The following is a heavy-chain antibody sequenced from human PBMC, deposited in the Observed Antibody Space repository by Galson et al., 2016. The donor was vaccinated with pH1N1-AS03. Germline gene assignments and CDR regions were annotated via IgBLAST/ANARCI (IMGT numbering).Heavy chain of an antibody. V-gene: IGHV4-59*08. CDR2: IYSSGRT. Sequence: SETLSLTCSVSGDSINNFYWNWIRQSPGKALEWIGFIYSSGRTVYNPSLESRVTISVETSKNQFSLTLNSVTAADTAVYYRAGPHLGVYYESSGYYYWYYDLWGRGTLVTVSS. D-gene: IGHD3-22*01. CDR1: GDSINNFY. J-gene: IGHJ2*01. CDR3: AGPHLGVYYESSGYYYWYYDL.